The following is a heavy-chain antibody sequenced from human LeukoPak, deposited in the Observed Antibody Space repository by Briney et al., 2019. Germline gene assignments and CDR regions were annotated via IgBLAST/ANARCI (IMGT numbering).Heavy chain of an antibody. CDR3: ARDRSRGFGAPYYFDY. D-gene: IGHD3-10*01. CDR1: GFTFSSYA. CDR2: ISYDGSNK. J-gene: IGHJ4*02. Sequence: GGSLRLSCAASGFTFSSYAMHWVRQAPGKGLEWVAVISYDGSNKYYADSVKGRFTISRDNSKNTLYLQMNSLRAEDTAVYYCARDRSRGFGAPYYFDYWGQGTLVTVSS. V-gene: IGHV3-30*04.